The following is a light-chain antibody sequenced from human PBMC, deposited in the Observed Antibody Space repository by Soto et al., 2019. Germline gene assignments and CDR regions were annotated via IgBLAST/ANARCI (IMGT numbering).Light chain of an antibody. CDR2: YDS. V-gene: IGLV3-21*04. J-gene: IGLJ2*01. Sequence: SYELTQPPSVSVAPGKTARITCGGNNIGSKSVHWYQQKPGQAPVLVIYYDSDRPSGIPERFSGSNSGNTATLTISRVEAGDEGDYYCQVWDSSSDGVVFGGGTKVTVL. CDR1: NIGSKS. CDR3: QVWDSSSDGVV.